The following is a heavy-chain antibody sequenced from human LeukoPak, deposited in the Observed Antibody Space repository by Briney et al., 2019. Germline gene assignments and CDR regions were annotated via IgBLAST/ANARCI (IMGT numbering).Heavy chain of an antibody. Sequence: GGSLRLSCAASGFTFSSYWMSWVRQAPGKGLEWVANIKQDGSEKYYVDSVKGRFTISRDNAKNSLYLQMNSPRAEDTAVYYCARDQGSGYDRDYYYYGMDVWGKGTTVTVSS. J-gene: IGHJ6*04. CDR3: ARDQGSGYDRDYYYYGMDV. CDR1: GFTFSSYW. D-gene: IGHD5-12*01. CDR2: IKQDGSEK. V-gene: IGHV3-7*03.